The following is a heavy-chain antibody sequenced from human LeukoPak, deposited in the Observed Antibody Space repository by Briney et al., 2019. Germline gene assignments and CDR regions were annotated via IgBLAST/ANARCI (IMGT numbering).Heavy chain of an antibody. J-gene: IGHJ5*02. Sequence: PGGSLRLSCAASGFLFNNYGLDWVRQAPGKGLEWVAAISNDGGGTTYADFVKGRFTISRDNCKNTLFLHMNSLRAEDTALYSCAKGGSSGYLLDLWGQGTLVTVSS. V-gene: IGHV3-23*01. CDR3: AKGGSSGYLLDL. CDR1: GFLFNNYG. CDR2: ISNDGGGT. D-gene: IGHD3-22*01.